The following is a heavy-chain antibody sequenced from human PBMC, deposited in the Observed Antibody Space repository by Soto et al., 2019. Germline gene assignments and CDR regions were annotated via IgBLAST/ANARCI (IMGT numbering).Heavy chain of an antibody. V-gene: IGHV3-30*03. J-gene: IGHJ4*02. CDR2: ISYDGSNK. CDR1: GFTFSSYG. D-gene: IGHD4-17*01. CDR3: ALTTVTDSYYFVY. Sequence: QVQLVESGGGVVQPGRSLRLSCAASGFTFSSYGMHWVRQAPGKGLEWVAVISYDGSNKYYADSVKGRFTISRDNSKNTLYLQMNSLRAEDTAVYYCALTTVTDSYYFVYWGQGTLVTVSS.